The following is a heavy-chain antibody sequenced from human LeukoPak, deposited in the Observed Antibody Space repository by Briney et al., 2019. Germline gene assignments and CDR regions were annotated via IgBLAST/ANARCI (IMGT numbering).Heavy chain of an antibody. V-gene: IGHV3-7*04. CDR3: ARDQHRNLVDH. J-gene: IGHJ4*02. Sequence: GGSLRLSCAAPGFTFSSYGVNWVRQAPGKGLEWVANINQDASQKYYADSVKGRFTISRDNAKNSLYLQMDTLRVEDAAMYYCARDQHRNLVDHWGQGTLVTVS. CDR1: GFTFSSYG. CDR2: INQDASQK.